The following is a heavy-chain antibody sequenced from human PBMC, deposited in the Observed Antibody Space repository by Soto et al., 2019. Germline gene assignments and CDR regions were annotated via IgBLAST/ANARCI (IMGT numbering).Heavy chain of an antibody. V-gene: IGHV4-31*03. CDR3: ARGPYGDYVDFDY. CDR2: IYYSGST. D-gene: IGHD4-17*01. J-gene: IGHJ4*02. CDR1: GGSISSGDYY. Sequence: QVQLQESGPGLVKPSQTLSLTCTVSGGSISSGDYYWSWIRQHPGKGLEWIGYIYYSGSTYYNPSLKSRVTISVHTSKNQFSLKLSSVTAADTAVYYCARGPYGDYVDFDYWGQGNLVTVSS.